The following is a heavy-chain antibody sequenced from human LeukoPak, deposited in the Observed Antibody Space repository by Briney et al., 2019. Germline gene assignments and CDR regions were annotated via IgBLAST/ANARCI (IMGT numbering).Heavy chain of an antibody. D-gene: IGHD6-19*01. V-gene: IGHV3-53*01. CDR1: GFTVSSNY. J-gene: IGHJ4*02. CDR3: ARVRYSSGWYY. CDR2: IYSGGST. Sequence: GGSLRLSCAASGFTVSSNYMSWVRQAPGKGLEWVSVIYSGGSTYYADSVKGRFTISRDNSKNTLYLQMNSLRAEDTAVYYCARVRYSSGWYYWGQGTLVTVSS.